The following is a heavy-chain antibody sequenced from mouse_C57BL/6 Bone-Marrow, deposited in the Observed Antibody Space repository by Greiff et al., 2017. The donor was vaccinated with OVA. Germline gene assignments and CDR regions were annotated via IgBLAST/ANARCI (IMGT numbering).Heavy chain of an antibody. CDR2: ISYDGSN. V-gene: IGHV3-6*01. CDR1: GYSITSGYY. D-gene: IGHD1-3*01. CDR3: ARDRGVYSQEGFAY. J-gene: IGHJ3*01. Sequence: EVHLVESGPGLVKPSQSLSLTCSVTGYSITSGYYWNWIRQFPGNKLEWMGYISYDGSNNYNPSLKNRISITRDTSKNQFFLKLNSVTTEDTATYYCARDRGVYSQEGFAYWGQGTLVTVSA.